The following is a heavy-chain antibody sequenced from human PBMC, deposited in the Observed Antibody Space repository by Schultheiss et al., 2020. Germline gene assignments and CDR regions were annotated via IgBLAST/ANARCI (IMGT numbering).Heavy chain of an antibody. D-gene: IGHD3-3*01. CDR3: ARGGELLTSQYTTIFGAHGPYGMDV. CDR1: GYTFTGYY. V-gene: IGHV1-2*02. CDR2: INPNSGGT. J-gene: IGHJ6*02. Sequence: ASVKVSCKASGYTFTGYYMHWVRQAPGQGLEWMGWINPNSGGTNYAQKFQGRVTMTRDTSISTAYMELSSVTAADTAVYYCARGGELLTSQYTTIFGAHGPYGMDVWGQGTTVTVSS.